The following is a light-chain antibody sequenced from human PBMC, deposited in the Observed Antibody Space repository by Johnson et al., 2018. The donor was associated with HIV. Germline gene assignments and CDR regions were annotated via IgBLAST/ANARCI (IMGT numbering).Light chain of an antibody. J-gene: IGLJ1*01. V-gene: IGLV1-51*02. CDR1: SSDMGNCA. CDR3: GTWDNSLSVYV. Sequence: QSVLTQPPSVSAAPGQKVTISCSGSSSDMGNCAVSWYHQLPRTAPKFLIYKNDKRPSGIPDRFSASKSGTSATLGITGLQTGDEADYYCGTWDNSLSVYVFGTGTKVTVL. CDR2: KND.